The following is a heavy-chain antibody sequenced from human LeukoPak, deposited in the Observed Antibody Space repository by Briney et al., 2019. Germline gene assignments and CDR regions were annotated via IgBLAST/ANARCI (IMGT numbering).Heavy chain of an antibody. D-gene: IGHD1-26*01. Sequence: SETLSLTCSVSGGSVRRTNDYWAWIRQAPGKGLEWIGYIYYSGSTNYNPSLKSRVTISVDTSKNQFSLKLSSVTAADTAVYYCARLKVGGNWFDPWGQGTLVTVSS. CDR2: IYYSGST. V-gene: IGHV4-61*05. CDR1: GGSVRRTNDY. CDR3: ARLKVGGNWFDP. J-gene: IGHJ5*02.